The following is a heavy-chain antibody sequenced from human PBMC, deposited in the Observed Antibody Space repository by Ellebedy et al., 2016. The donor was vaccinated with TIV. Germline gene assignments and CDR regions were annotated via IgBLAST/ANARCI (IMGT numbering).Heavy chain of an antibody. Sequence: ASVKVSCXASGYTFTNFGISWVRQAPGQGLEWMGWVSPYNGNTNYAQKFQARVTMTTDTSTSTAYMELRSLRSDDTALYFCAIRYSSGWSLDYWGQGTLVTVSS. CDR3: AIRYSSGWSLDY. D-gene: IGHD6-19*01. V-gene: IGHV1-18*01. J-gene: IGHJ4*02. CDR2: VSPYNGNT. CDR1: GYTFTNFG.